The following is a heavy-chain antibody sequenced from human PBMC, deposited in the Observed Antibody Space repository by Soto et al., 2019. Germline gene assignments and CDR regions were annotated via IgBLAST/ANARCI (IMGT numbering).Heavy chain of an antibody. CDR1: GGSISSSSYY. CDR3: ARSLLEVRGVYYYYYYGMDV. J-gene: IGHJ6*02. V-gene: IGHV4-39*01. Sequence: SETLSLTCTVSGGSISSSSYYWGWIRQPPGKGLEWIGSIYYSGSTYYNPSLKSRVTISVDTSKNQFSLKLSSVTAADTAVYYCARSLLEVRGVYYYYYYGMDVWGQGTTVTVSS. D-gene: IGHD3-10*01. CDR2: IYYSGST.